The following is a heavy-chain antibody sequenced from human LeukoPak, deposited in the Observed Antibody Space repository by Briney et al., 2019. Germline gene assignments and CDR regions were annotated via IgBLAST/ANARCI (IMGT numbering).Heavy chain of an antibody. Sequence: SETLSLTCTVSGGSISSYYWSWIRQPPGKGLEWIGYIYYSGSTNYNPSLKSRVTISVDTSKNQFSLKLSSVTAADTAVYYCARGRRIQLWSFDYWGQGTLVTVSS. CDR3: ARGRRIQLWSFDY. D-gene: IGHD5-18*01. CDR1: GGSISSYY. V-gene: IGHV4-59*12. J-gene: IGHJ4*02. CDR2: IYYSGST.